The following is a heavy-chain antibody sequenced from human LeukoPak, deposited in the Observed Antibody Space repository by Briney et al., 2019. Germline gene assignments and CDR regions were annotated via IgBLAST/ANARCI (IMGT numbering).Heavy chain of an antibody. D-gene: IGHD6-19*01. CDR2: IYSGGST. CDR1: GFTVSSNY. J-gene: IGHJ4*02. V-gene: IGHV3-66*01. CDR3: ARAEGYSSGWYVPDY. Sequence: PGGSLRLSCAASGFTVSSNYMSWVRQAPGKRLEWVSVIYSGGSTYYADSVKGRFTISRDNSKNTLYLQMNSLRAEDTAVYYCARAEGYSSGWYVPDYWGQGTLVTVSS.